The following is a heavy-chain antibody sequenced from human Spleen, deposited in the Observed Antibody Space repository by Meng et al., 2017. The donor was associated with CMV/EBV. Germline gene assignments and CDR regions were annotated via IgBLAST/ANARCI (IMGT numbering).Heavy chain of an antibody. CDR2: INHSGST. CDR1: GGSFSDYY. D-gene: IGHD6-25*01. J-gene: IGHJ6*02. V-gene: IGHV4-34*01. CDR3: AQIAAKPSYYYYYGMDV. Sequence: SETLSLTCAVYGGSFSDYYWSWIRQPPGKGLEWIGEINHSGSTHYNPSLKSRVTISVDTSKNQFSLKLSSVTAADTAVYYCAQIAAKPSYYYYYGMDVWGQGTTVTVSS.